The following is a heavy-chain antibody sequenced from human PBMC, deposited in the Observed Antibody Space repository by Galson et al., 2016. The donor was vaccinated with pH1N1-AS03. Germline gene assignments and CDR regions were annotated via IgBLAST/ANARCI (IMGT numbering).Heavy chain of an antibody. V-gene: IGHV5-51*01. D-gene: IGHD2-15*01. CDR1: GYSFTNHW. Sequence: QSGAEVKIPGESLKISCKASGYSFTNHWITWVRQMLGKGLEWMGIIYPADSETKYSPSFQGQVTISVDKSITTAYLQWNRLKASDTAMYYCAKSYCSGGSCYRKNAFDIWGQGTMVAVSS. CDR3: AKSYCSGGSCYRKNAFDI. J-gene: IGHJ3*02. CDR2: IYPADSET.